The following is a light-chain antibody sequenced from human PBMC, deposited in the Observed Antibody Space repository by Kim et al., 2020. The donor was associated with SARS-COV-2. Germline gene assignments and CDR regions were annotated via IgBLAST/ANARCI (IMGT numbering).Light chain of an antibody. Sequence: QSVTITCTGTSSDVGGYDLVAWYQQRPGKAPKLMIYEVSKRPSGVPDRFSGSKSGNRASLTVSGLQAEDEADYYCASHAGTNNLWVFGGGTQLTVL. CDR3: ASHAGTNNLWV. J-gene: IGLJ3*02. V-gene: IGLV2-8*01. CDR1: SSDVGGYDL. CDR2: EVS.